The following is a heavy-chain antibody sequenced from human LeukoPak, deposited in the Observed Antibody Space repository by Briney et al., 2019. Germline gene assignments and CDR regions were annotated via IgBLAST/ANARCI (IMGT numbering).Heavy chain of an antibody. CDR1: GGSVSSYY. CDR2: IYYSGST. J-gene: IGHJ4*02. D-gene: IGHD3-22*01. CDR3: ARLLRYYYDSSAFDY. V-gene: IGHV4-59*08. Sequence: SETLSLTCTVSGGSVSSYYWSWLRQPPGKGLEWIGYIYYSGSTNYNPSLKSRVTISVDTSKNQFSLKLSSVTAADTAGYYCARLLRYYYDSSAFDYWGQGTLVTVSS.